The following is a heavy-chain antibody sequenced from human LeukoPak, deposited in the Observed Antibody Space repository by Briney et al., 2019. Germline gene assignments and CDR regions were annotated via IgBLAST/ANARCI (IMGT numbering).Heavy chain of an antibody. CDR1: GFTFSRFE. CDR2: ISSGGSTR. V-gene: IGHV3-48*03. CDR3: AREGGWTFDY. D-gene: IGHD2-15*01. J-gene: IGHJ4*02. Sequence: PGGSLRLSCAASGFTFSRFEMNWVRQAPGKGLEWVSYISSGGSTRYYADSVKGRFTISRDSAKNSLYLQMNSLRAEDTAVYYCAREGGWTFDYWGQGTLVTVSS.